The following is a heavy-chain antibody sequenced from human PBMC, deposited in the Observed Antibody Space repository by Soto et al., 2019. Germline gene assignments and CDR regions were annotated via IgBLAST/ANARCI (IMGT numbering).Heavy chain of an antibody. V-gene: IGHV5-10-1*01. CDR2: IDPRDSYT. CDR3: ARPGYSSGGSAFEI. CDR1: GYSFTSSW. J-gene: IGHJ3*02. D-gene: IGHD6-19*01. Sequence: GESLKISCXGSGYSFTSSWISWVRQMPGRGLEWMGKIDPRDSYTKYSPSFQDHVTISADKSISTAYLQWSSLKASDTAMYFCARPGYSSGGSAFEIWGQGTVVTVSS.